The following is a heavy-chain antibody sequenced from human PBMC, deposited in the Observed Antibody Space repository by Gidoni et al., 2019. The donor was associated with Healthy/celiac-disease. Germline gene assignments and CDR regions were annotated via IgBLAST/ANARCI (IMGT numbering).Heavy chain of an antibody. CDR2: IIPSLGIA. CDR3: ARDMWRYDYGDSDAFDI. Sequence: QVQLVQSGAEVKKPGSSVKVSCKASGGTFSSSALSWVRQAPGQGLEWMGRIIPSLGIANYEQKFQGRVTITADKSTSTAYMELSSLRSEDTAVYYWARDMWRYDYGDSDAFDIWGQGTMVTVSS. V-gene: IGHV1-69*04. J-gene: IGHJ3*02. CDR1: GGTFSSSA. D-gene: IGHD4-17*01.